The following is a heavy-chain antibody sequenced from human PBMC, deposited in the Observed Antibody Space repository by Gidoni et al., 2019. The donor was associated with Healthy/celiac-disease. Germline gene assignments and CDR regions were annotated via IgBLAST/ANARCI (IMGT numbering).Heavy chain of an antibody. D-gene: IGHD4-17*01. CDR2: IYHSAST. J-gene: IGHJ4*02. CDR3: ARGILGLNQMTTVTTVVFDY. V-gene: IGHV4-31*03. Sequence: QVQLQESGPGLVKPSPTLSLTCTVSGGSISIGGYSWSWIRQHPVKGLEWIVYIYHSASTYYNPSLKSRVTISVDTSKNQFSLKLSSVTAADTAVYYCARGILGLNQMTTVTTVVFDYWGQGTLVTVSS. CDR1: GGSISIGGYS.